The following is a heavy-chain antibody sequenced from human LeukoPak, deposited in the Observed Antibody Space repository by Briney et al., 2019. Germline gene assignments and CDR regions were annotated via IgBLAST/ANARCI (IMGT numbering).Heavy chain of an antibody. J-gene: IGHJ4*02. CDR2: ISWNGGTI. V-gene: IGHV3-9*03. Sequence: RRSLRLSCAASGFTFHDYAMHWVRQAPGKGLEWVSGISWNGGTIDYADSVKGRFTISRDNAKNSLYLQMNSLRPEDMALYYCAKGPTYSSSSLFDYWGQGILVAVSS. CDR1: GFTFHDYA. CDR3: AKGPTYSSSSLFDY. D-gene: IGHD6-6*01.